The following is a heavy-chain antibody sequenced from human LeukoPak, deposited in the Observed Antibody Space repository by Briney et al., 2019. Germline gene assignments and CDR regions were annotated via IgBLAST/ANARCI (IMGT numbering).Heavy chain of an antibody. CDR2: IYYSGST. CDR1: GGSISSYY. J-gene: IGHJ6*03. V-gene: IGHV4-59*01. D-gene: IGHD3-16*01. CDR3: ASVDWGGPIYPPYYYYYMDV. Sequence: SETLSLTCTVSGGSISSYYWSWIRQPPGKGLEWIGDIYYSGSTNYNPSLKSRVTISVAPSNTQFSLKLSSVTAADTAVYYCASVDWGGPIYPPYYYYYMDVWGKGSTVTISS.